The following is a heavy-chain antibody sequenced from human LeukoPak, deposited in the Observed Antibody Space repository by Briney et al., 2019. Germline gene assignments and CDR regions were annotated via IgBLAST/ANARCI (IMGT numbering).Heavy chain of an antibody. CDR1: GFTFSTYW. Sequence: GGSLRLSCAASGFTFSTYWMSWVRQAPGKGLEWVANIKEDGSEKNYVDSVKGRFTISRDNAKNSLYLQMNSLRAEDTAVYYCVRDSRIVGATGTFDICGQGTMVTVSS. J-gene: IGHJ3*02. CDR2: IKEDGSEK. CDR3: VRDSRIVGATGTFDI. V-gene: IGHV3-7*01. D-gene: IGHD1-26*01.